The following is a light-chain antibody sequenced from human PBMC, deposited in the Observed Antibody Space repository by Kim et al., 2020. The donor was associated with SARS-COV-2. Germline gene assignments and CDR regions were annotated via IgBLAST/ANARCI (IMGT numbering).Light chain of an antibody. Sequence: AYVGDKFTFTCRAIQGISSCLAWYQQKPGKAPNLLIYAASNLQSGVPSRFSGSGSGTDFTLTISRLQPEDSATYYCQQANSFPWTFGQGTKVNIK. CDR2: AAS. V-gene: IGKV1-12*01. CDR3: QQANSFPWT. J-gene: IGKJ1*01. CDR1: QGISSC.